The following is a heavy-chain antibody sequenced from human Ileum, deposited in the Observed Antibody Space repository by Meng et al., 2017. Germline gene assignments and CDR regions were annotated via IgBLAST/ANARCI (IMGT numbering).Heavy chain of an antibody. D-gene: IGHD3-10*01. CDR3: VHTSGVLQWFGELLPFDP. CDR1: GFSLSTSGVG. J-gene: IGHJ5*02. CDR2: ISWDDDK. Sequence: QIPLKSSGPTLVKPTQTLTLTCTFSGFSLSTSGVGVGWIRQSPGKALEWLAHISWDDDKRYSPSLRTRLTIAKDTSKNQVVLTMTNMDPVDTATYYCVHTSGVLQWFGELLPFDPWGQGTLVTVSS. V-gene: IGHV2-5*02.